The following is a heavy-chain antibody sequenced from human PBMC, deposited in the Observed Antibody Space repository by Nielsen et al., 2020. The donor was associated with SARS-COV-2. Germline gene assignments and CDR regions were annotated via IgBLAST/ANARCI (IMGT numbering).Heavy chain of an antibody. J-gene: IGHJ4*02. CDR3: ARVPLPVDGYSSGWYGPFDY. Sequence: GESLKISCAASGFTFSSYSMNWVRQAPGKGLEWVSSISSSSSYIYYADSVKGRFTISRDNAKNSLYLQMNSLRAEDTAVYYCARVPLPVDGYSSGWYGPFDYWGQGTLVTVSS. CDR2: ISSSSSYI. CDR1: GFTFSSYS. V-gene: IGHV3-21*01. D-gene: IGHD6-19*01.